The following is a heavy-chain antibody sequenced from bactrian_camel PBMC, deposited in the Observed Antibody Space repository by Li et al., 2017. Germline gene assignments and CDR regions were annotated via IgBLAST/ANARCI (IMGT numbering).Heavy chain of an antibody. CDR2: IYIDDGDT. Sequence: QVQLVESGGGSVQAGGSLRLSCAASGKTGRLSCLGWFRQAPGKEREGVASIYIDDGDTRYADSVKGRFTISQDKAKNTVYLQMDSLKPEDTGVYYCAADWDGNTCYLQFVDLGYWGQGTQVTVSS. V-gene: IGHV3S68*01. J-gene: IGHJ6*01. D-gene: IGHD6*01. CDR3: AADWDGNTCYLQFVDLGY. CDR1: GKTGRLSC.